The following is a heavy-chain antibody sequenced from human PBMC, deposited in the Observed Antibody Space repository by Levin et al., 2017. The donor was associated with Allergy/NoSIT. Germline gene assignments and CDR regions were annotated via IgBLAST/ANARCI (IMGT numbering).Heavy chain of an antibody. CDR2: IKSKADGETT. CDR3: VSEEACNGGACYSYTCFGR. D-gene: IGHD2-15*01. CDR1: GISFTNAW. J-gene: IGHJ5*02. Sequence: GGSLRLSCAASGISFTNAWMNWVRQVPGKGLEWVGRIKSKADGETTEYAAPVNGRFALFRDDSKNTLYLEMSSLKTEDTAVYFCVSEEACNGGACYSYTCFGRWGQGTLVTVSS. V-gene: IGHV3-15*07.